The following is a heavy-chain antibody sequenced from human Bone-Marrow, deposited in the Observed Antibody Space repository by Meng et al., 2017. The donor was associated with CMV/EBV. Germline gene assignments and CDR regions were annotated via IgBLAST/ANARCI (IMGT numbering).Heavy chain of an antibody. CDR1: GYTFTGYY. V-gene: IGHV1-2*02. J-gene: IGHJ1*01. Sequence: ASVKVSCKASGYTFTGYYMHWVRQAPGQGLEWMGWINPNSGVTNYAQKFQGRVTMTRDTSISPAYMELSRLRSDDTAVYYCASPHLGYCSSTSCTTPQNWLVWEKYFQHWGQGTLVTVSS. CDR3: ASPHLGYCSSTSCTTPQNWLVWEKYFQH. CDR2: INPNSGVT. D-gene: IGHD2-2*01.